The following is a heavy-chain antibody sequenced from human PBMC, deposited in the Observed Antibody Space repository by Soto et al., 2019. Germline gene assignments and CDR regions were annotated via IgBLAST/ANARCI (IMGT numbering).Heavy chain of an antibody. Sequence: PSETLSLTCSVSGDSISTVDYFWAWIRQPPGQALEYIGYIYKSATTYDNPSSESRVAISLDTSKSQFSLNVTSVTAADTAVYFCARGRYCLTGRCFPNWFDSWGQGTLVTVSS. V-gene: IGHV4-30-4*01. J-gene: IGHJ5*01. CDR1: GDSISTVDYF. D-gene: IGHD2-15*01. CDR3: ARGRYCLTGRCFPNWFDS. CDR2: IYKSATT.